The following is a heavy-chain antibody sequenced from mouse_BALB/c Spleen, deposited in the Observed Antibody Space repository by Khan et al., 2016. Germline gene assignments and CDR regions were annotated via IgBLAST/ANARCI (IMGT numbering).Heavy chain of an antibody. V-gene: IGHV9-3*02. D-gene: IGHD3-1*01. CDR2: IHTSTGEP. Sequence: QIQLVQSGPELKKPGETVKISCKASGYTFTNYGMNWVKQAPGKGLKWMGWIHTSTGEPTYAEELKGRVAFSLETSASTAYLQNNNLKSEDTATYFCARTARATFAYWGQGTLVTVSA. CDR3: ARTARATFAY. CDR1: GYTFTNYG. J-gene: IGHJ3*01.